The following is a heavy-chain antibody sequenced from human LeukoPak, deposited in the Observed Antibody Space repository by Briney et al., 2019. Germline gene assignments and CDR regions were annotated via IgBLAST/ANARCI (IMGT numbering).Heavy chain of an antibody. V-gene: IGHV3-30*18. D-gene: IGHD6-13*01. CDR3: AKGGSSWSWFDY. CDR2: ISYDGSNK. Sequence: GGSLRLSCAASGFTFSSYGMHWVRQAPGKGLEWVAVISYDGSNKYYADSVKGRFTISRDNSKNTLYLQMNSLRAEDTAVYYCAKGGSSWSWFDYWGQGTLVTVPS. CDR1: GFTFSSYG. J-gene: IGHJ4*02.